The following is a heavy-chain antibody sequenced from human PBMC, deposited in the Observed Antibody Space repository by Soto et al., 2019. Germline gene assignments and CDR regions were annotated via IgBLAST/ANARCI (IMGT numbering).Heavy chain of an antibody. J-gene: IGHJ3*01. Sequence: QVHLVQSGAEVKKPGSSVKVSCKATEGTFSTYTLIWVRQAPGQGLEWMGRIIPMLTVRNSAQKFQHRVTLTADKSTSTAFMELTSLTSDDTAVYYCSIGTWSAETFDVWGQGTMVTVSS. V-gene: IGHV1-69*02. D-gene: IGHD2-2*01. CDR3: SIGTWSAETFDV. CDR2: IIPMLTVR. CDR1: EGTFSTYT.